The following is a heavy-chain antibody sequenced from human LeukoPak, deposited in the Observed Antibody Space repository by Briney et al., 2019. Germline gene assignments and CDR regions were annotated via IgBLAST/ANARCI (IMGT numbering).Heavy chain of an antibody. D-gene: IGHD3-3*01. V-gene: IGHV1-46*01. CDR2: INPSGGST. Sequence: ASVKVSCKASGYTFTSYYMHWVRQAPGQGLEWMGIINPSGGSTSYAQKFQGRVTMTRDTSTSTVYMELSRLRSEDTAVYYCARAKGGSQVITIFGVVPPNWFDPWGQGTLVTVSS. CDR3: ARAKGGSQVITIFGVVPPNWFDP. CDR1: GYTFTSYY. J-gene: IGHJ5*02.